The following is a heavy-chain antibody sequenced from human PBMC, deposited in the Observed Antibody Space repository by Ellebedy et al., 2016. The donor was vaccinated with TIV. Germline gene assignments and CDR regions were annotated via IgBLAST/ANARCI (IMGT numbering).Heavy chain of an antibody. CDR3: ARQIVVVIKGWFDP. D-gene: IGHD3-22*01. CDR1: GGSISSSSYY. J-gene: IGHJ5*02. CDR2: IYYSGST. V-gene: IGHV4-39*01. Sequence: MPSETLSLTCTVSGGSISSSSYYWGWIRQPPGKGLEWIGSIYYSGSTYYNPSLKSRVTISVDTAKNQFSLKLSSVTAADTAVYYCARQIVVVIKGWFDPWGQGTLVTVSS.